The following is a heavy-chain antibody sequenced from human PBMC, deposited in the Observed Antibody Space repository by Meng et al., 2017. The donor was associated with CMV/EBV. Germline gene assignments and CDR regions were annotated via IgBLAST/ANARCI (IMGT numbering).Heavy chain of an antibody. CDR1: GGSISSYY. V-gene: IGHV4-4*07. Sequence: QVQLPESGPGLVTPSETLSPTCTVSGGSISSYYWSWIRQPAGKGLEWIGRIYTSGSTNYNPSLKSRVTMSVDTSKNQFSLKLSSVTAADTAVYYCAREMPIAAAGCFDYWGQGTLVTVSS. CDR2: IYTSGST. D-gene: IGHD6-13*01. CDR3: AREMPIAAAGCFDY. J-gene: IGHJ4*02.